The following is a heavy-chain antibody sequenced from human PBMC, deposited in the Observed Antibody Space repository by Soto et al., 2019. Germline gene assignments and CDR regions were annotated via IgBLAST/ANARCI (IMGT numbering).Heavy chain of an antibody. Sequence: GGSLRLSCAASGFTFSNAWMNWVRQAPGKGLEWVGRIKSKTDGGTTDYAAPVKGRFTISRGESKNTLYLQMNSLKTEDTAVYYCTTDTYYDFWSGYPRTHFDYWGQGTLVTVSS. CDR2: IKSKTDGGTT. CDR3: TTDTYYDFWSGYPRTHFDY. V-gene: IGHV3-15*07. D-gene: IGHD3-3*01. CDR1: GFTFSNAW. J-gene: IGHJ4*02.